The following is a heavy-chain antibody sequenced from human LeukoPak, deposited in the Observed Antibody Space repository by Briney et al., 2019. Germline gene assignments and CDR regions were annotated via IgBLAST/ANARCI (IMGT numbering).Heavy chain of an antibody. D-gene: IGHD1-26*01. V-gene: IGHV3-23*01. CDR2: ISGSGGST. Sequence: GGSLRLSCAASGFIFSSYAMSWVRQAPGKGLEWVSAISGSGGSTYYADSVKGRFTISRDNSKNTLYLQMNSLRAEDTAVYYRAKGYRSGSYSPLDYWGQGTLVTVSS. J-gene: IGHJ4*02. CDR3: AKGYRSGSYSPLDY. CDR1: GFIFSSYA.